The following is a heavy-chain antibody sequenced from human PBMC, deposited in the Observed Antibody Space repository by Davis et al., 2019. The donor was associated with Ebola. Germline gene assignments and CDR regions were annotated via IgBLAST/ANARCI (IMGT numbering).Heavy chain of an antibody. CDR3: AKDTRSRIFGVVSDY. CDR1: GFTVSSNY. CDR2: IYSGGST. Sequence: GESLKISCAASGFTVSSNYMSWVRQAPGKGLEWVSVIYSGGSTYYADSVKGRFTISRDNSKNTLYLQMNSLRAEDTAVYYCAKDTRSRIFGVVSDYWGQGTLVTVSS. J-gene: IGHJ4*02. D-gene: IGHD3-3*01. V-gene: IGHV3-53*01.